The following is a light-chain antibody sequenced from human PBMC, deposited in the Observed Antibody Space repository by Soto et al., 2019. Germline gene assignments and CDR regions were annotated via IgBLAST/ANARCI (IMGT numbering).Light chain of an antibody. CDR1: QDISNY. V-gene: IGKV1-33*01. CDR3: QQYDNLPPYT. CDR2: DAS. Sequence: DIQMTQSPSSLSASVGDRVTITCQASQDISNYLNWYQQKPGKAPQLLIYDASNLETGVPSRFSGSVSGTDFTFNISSLQPEDIATYYCQQYDNLPPYTFGQGTKLEIK. J-gene: IGKJ2*01.